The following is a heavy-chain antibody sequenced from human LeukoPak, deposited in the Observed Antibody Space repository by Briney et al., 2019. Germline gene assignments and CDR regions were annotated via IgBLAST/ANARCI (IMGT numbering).Heavy chain of an antibody. D-gene: IGHD2-15*01. J-gene: IGHJ6*02. CDR1: GYTFTSYG. V-gene: IGHV1-18*01. CDR3: ARDIVVVVAATPSWEYYYYYGMDV. Sequence: ASVKVSCKASGYTFTSYGISWVRQAPGQGLEGMEWISAYNGNTNYAQKLQGRVTMTTDTSTSTAYMELRSLRSDDTAVYYCARDIVVVVAATPSWEYYYYYGMDVWGQGTTVTVSS. CDR2: ISAYNGNT.